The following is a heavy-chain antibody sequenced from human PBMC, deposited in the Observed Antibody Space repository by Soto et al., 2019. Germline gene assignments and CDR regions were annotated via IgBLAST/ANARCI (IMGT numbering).Heavy chain of an antibody. Sequence: SETLSLTCTVSGCSISSGGYYWSWIRQHPGKGLEWIGYIYYNGNTFYNPSLKSRVTMSVDTSKNTFSLNLRSVTAADTAVYYCARHVRDSRSLSGRYYFDYWGQGTLVTVSS. V-gene: IGHV4-39*01. D-gene: IGHD6-6*01. CDR2: IYYNGNT. CDR3: ARHVRDSRSLSGRYYFDY. CDR1: GCSISSGGYY. J-gene: IGHJ4*02.